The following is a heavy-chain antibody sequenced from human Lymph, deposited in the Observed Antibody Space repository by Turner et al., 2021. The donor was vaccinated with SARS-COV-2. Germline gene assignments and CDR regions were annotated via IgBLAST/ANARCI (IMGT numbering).Heavy chain of an antibody. CDR1: GFNVSSNY. CDR3: ARDNPHDAFDI. V-gene: IGHV3-53*02. CDR2: IYSGGST. J-gene: IGHJ3*02. Sequence: EVQLVETGGGLIQPGGSLRLSCAASGFNVSSNYMSRVRQAPGKWLEWVSVIYSGGSTFYAASVRGRFTISRDNSKNTLYLQMNSRRAEDTAVYYWARDNPHDAFDIWGQGTMVTVSS.